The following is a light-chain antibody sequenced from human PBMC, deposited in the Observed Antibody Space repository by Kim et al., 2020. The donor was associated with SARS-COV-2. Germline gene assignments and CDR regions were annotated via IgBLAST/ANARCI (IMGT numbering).Light chain of an antibody. CDR1: SLRSYY. V-gene: IGLV3-19*01. CDR3: NSRDSNDNVV. Sequence: VALGQTVRITCQGDSLRSYYATWYQKKPGQAPIVVIYGKNNRPSGIPDQFSGSSSGNTASLTITGTQAGDEADYYCNSRDSNDNVVFGGGTQLTVL. CDR2: GKN. J-gene: IGLJ2*01.